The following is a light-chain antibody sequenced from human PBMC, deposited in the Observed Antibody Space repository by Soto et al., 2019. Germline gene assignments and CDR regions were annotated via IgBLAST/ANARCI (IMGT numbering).Light chain of an antibody. V-gene: IGLV1-47*01. J-gene: IGLJ3*02. CDR3: AAWDDSLSGPV. CDR2: RHN. CDR1: RSNIGSNY. Sequence: QSVLTQPPSASGTPGQRVTISCSGSRSNIGSNYVSWYQQLPGTAPKLLIHRHNQRPSGVPDRISGSKSGTSASLTISGLRSDDEADYYCAAWDDSLSGPVFGGGTKVTVL.